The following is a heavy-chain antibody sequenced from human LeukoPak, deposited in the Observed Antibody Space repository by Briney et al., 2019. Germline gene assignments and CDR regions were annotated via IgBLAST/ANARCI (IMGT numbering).Heavy chain of an antibody. D-gene: IGHD5-24*01. V-gene: IGHV1-69*04. CDR1: GGTFSSYA. J-gene: IGHJ4*02. CDR2: IIPIFGIA. CDR3: ATGGGYKFPPTFYFN. Sequence: SVKVSCKASGGTFSSYAISWVRQAPGQGLEWMGRIIPIFGIANYAQKFQGRVTITADKSTSTAYMELSSLRSEDTAVYYCATGGGYKFPPTFYFNWGQGTLVTVSS.